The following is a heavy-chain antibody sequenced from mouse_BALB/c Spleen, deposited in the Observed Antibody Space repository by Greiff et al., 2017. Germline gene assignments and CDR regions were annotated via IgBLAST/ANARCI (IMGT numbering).Heavy chain of an antibody. J-gene: IGHJ2*01. CDR1: GYTFTSYV. CDR3: ARGKFITTVVAPFDY. CDR2: INPYNDGT. Sequence: QLQQSGPELVKPGASVKMSCKASGYTFTSYVMHWVKQKPGQGLEWIGYINPYNDGTKYNEKFKGKATLTSDKSSSTAYMELSSLTSEDSAVYYCARGKFITTVVAPFDYWGQGTTLTVSS. D-gene: IGHD1-1*01. V-gene: IGHV1-14*01.